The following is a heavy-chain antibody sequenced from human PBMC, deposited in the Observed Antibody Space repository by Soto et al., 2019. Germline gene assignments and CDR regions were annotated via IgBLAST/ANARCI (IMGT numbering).Heavy chain of an antibody. V-gene: IGHV4-39*01. CDR3: ARQGRGFVVRGVEYGGFEIDY. CDR2: IYYSGST. J-gene: IGHJ4*02. D-gene: IGHD3-10*01. CDR1: GGSISSSSYY. Sequence: PSETLSLTCTVSGGSISSSSYYWGWILHPPGKGLEWIGSIYYSGSTYYNPSLKSRVTISVDTSKNQFSLKLSSVTAADTAVYYCARQGRGFVVRGVEYGGFEIDYWGQGTLVTVSS.